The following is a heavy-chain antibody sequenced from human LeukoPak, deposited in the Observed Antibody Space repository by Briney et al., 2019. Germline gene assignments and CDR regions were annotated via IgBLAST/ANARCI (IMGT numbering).Heavy chain of an antibody. J-gene: IGHJ3*02. CDR1: GFTFGSYS. CDR3: AKAYYDSTTTGAFDI. Sequence: PGGSLRLSCAASGFTFGSYSMTWVRQAPGKGLEWVSLIDSNSNFMNYADSVKGRFTISRDNAKKSLYLEMNSLRAEDTAVYYCAKAYYDSTTTGAFDIWGQGTMVTVSS. V-gene: IGHV3-21*01. D-gene: IGHD3-22*01. CDR2: IDSNSNFM.